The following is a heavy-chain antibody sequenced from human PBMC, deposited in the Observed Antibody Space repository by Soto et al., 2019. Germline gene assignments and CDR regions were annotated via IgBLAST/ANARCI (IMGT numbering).Heavy chain of an antibody. CDR1: GFTFSSYA. Sequence: QVQLVESGGGVVQPGRSLRLSCAASGFTFSSYAMHWVRQAPGKGLEWVAVISYDGSNKYYADSVKGRFTISRDNSKNTLYLQMNSLRAEDTAVYYCARGMSFNRWLQFGVAFDIWGQGTMVTVSS. D-gene: IGHD5-12*01. CDR2: ISYDGSNK. J-gene: IGHJ3*02. CDR3: ARGMSFNRWLQFGVAFDI. V-gene: IGHV3-30-3*01.